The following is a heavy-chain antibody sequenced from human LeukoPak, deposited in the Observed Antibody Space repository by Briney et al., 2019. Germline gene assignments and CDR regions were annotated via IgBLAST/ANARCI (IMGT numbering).Heavy chain of an antibody. D-gene: IGHD3-9*01. V-gene: IGHV4-4*02. J-gene: IGHJ5*02. CDR3: ARDRYYDILTGSAWFDP. CDR2: FYHSGST. CDR1: GCSISSSNW. Sequence: SETLSLTCAVSGCSISSSNWWGWVRQPPGKGLEWIGEFYHSGSTNYSPSLKSRVTISVGKSKNQFSLKLSSVTAADTAVYYCARDRYYDILTGSAWFDPWGQGTLVTVSS.